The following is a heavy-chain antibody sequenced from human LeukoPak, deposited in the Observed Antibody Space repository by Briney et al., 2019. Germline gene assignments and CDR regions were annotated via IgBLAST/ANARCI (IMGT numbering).Heavy chain of an antibody. CDR1: GYTFTGYY. V-gene: IGHV1-2*02. J-gene: IGHJ5*02. Sequence: ASVKVSCKASGYTFTGYYMHWVRQAPGQGLEWMGWINPNSGGTNYAQKFQGRVTMTRDTSISTAYMELSRLRSDDTAVYYCARDLSGYCSSTSCYMSWFDPWGQGTLVTVSS. D-gene: IGHD2-2*02. CDR2: INPNSGGT. CDR3: ARDLSGYCSSTSCYMSWFDP.